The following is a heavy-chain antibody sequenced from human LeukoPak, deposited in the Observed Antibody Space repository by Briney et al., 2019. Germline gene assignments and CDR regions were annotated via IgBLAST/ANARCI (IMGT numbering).Heavy chain of an antibody. CDR1: GGSISSGHW. Sequence: SGTLSLTCAVSGGSISSGHWWTWVRQSPGKGLEWFGEIYHTGNTNYNPSLKSRVTMSVDRTMNQLSLSLNSVTAADTAVYYCARVGLGWCTGCFWYFDLWGRGTLVTVSS. J-gene: IGHJ2*01. CDR2: IYHTGNT. V-gene: IGHV4-4*02. D-gene: IGHD4-23*01. CDR3: ARVGLGWCTGCFWYFDL.